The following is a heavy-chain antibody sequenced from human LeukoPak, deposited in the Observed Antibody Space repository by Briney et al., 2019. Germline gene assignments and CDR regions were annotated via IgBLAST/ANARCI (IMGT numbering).Heavy chain of an antibody. CDR2: ISSSSSYI. V-gene: IGHV3-21*01. Sequence: GGSLRLSCAASGFTFSSYSMNWVRQAPGKGLEWVSSISSSSSYIYYADSVKGRFTISRDNAKNSLYLQMNSLRTEDTAVYYCARAPGMATTGNFDYWGQGTLVTVSS. CDR1: GFTFSSYS. CDR3: ARAPGMATTGNFDY. D-gene: IGHD5-24*01. J-gene: IGHJ4*02.